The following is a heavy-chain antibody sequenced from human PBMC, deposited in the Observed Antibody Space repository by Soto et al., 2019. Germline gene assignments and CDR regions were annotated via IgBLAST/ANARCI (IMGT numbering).Heavy chain of an antibody. D-gene: IGHD1-26*01. CDR3: AKDGTLMGAYYFDN. CDR1: GFTFSSYA. Sequence: EVQLLESGGGLVQPGGSLRLSCAASGFTFSSYAMSWVRQGPGKGLEWVSCISAGGDSTYYAASVKGRFTISRDNSKNTLYLQMSSLRDEDTAVYYCAKDGTLMGAYYFDNWGQGALGTVSS. CDR2: ISAGGDST. V-gene: IGHV3-23*01. J-gene: IGHJ4*02.